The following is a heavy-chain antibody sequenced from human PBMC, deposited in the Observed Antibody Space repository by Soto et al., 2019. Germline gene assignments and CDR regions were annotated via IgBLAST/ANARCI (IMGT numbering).Heavy chain of an antibody. CDR2: IWYDGSNK. CDR1: GFTFSSYG. V-gene: IGHV3-33*01. CDR3: ARDRGDYYDSSGSFDY. J-gene: IGHJ4*02. D-gene: IGHD3-22*01. Sequence: QVQLVESGGGVVQPGRSLRLSCAASGFTFSSYGMHWVRQAPGKGLEWVAVIWYDGSNKYYADSVKGRFTISRDNSKNTLYLQMNSLRAEDTAVYYCARDRGDYYDSSGSFDYWGQGTLVTVSS.